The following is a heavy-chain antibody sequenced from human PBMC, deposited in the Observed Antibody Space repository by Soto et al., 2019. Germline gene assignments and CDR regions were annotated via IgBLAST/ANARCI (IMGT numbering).Heavy chain of an antibody. Sequence: EVQLVESGGGLVKPGGSLRLSCAASGFTFSNAWMSWVRQAPGKGLEWVGRIKSKVDSATTDYAAPVKGRFSISRDDSRNTLYLQMNSLKTEDTAVYYCTTGPVPGDYWGQGTLVTVSS. J-gene: IGHJ4*02. CDR2: IKSKVDSATT. CDR3: TTGPVPGDY. V-gene: IGHV3-15*01. CDR1: GFTFSNAW.